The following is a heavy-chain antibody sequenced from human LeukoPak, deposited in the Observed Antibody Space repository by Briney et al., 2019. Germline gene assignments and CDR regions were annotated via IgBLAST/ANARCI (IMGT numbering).Heavy chain of an antibody. D-gene: IGHD4-23*01. CDR2: ISYDGSNK. V-gene: IGHV3-30*18. CDR3: AKLSSYGGHG. J-gene: IGHJ4*02. CDR1: GFTFSSYG. Sequence: RRCLRLSCAASGFTFSSYGMHRVRQAPGKGLEWVAVISYDGSNKYYADSVKGRFTISRDNSKNTLYLQMNSLRAEDTAVYYCAKLSSYGGHGWGQGTLVTVSS.